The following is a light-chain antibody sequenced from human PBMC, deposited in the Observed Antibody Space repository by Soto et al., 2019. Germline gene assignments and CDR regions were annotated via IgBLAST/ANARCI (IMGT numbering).Light chain of an antibody. CDR3: QQYNSYSYT. CDR1: QSISSW. V-gene: IGKV1-5*01. Sequence: DIQMTQSPSTLSASVGDRVTITCRASQSISSWLAWYQQKPGTAPKLLIYDASCLESGVPSTFSGSGSGTEFTLTISSLQPDDFATYDCQQYNSYSYTFGQGTKLEIK. J-gene: IGKJ2*01. CDR2: DAS.